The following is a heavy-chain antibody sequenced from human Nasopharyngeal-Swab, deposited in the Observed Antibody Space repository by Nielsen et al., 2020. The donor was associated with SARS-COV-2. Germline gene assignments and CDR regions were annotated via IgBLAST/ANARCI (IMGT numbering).Heavy chain of an antibody. CDR3: ARDLGGAAAGTDY. CDR1: GFTFSSYG. V-gene: IGHV3-33*01. D-gene: IGHD6-13*01. Sequence: GESLKISCAASGFTFSSYGMHWVRQAPGKGLEWVAVIWYDRSNKYYADSVKGRFTISRDNSKNTLYLQMNSLRAEDTAVYYCARDLGGAAAGTDYWGQGTLVTVSS. J-gene: IGHJ4*02. CDR2: IWYDRSNK.